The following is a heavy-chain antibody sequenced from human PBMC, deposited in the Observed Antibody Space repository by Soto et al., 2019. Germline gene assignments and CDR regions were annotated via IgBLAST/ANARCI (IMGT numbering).Heavy chain of an antibody. Sequence: QVQLQQWGAGLLKPSETRSLTCAVYGGSFSGNYWNWIRQPPGKGLEWIGEINHSGSTNYNPSLKSRVTMILETSKNQFSLKLSSVTAADTAVYYCARRVTTRYAYFGMDVWGQGTTVTVSS. D-gene: IGHD4-4*01. V-gene: IGHV4-34*01. CDR2: INHSGST. CDR1: GGSFSGNY. J-gene: IGHJ6*02. CDR3: ARRVTTRYAYFGMDV.